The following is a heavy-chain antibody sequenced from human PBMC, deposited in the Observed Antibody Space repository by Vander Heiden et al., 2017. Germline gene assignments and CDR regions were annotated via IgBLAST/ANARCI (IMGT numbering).Heavy chain of an antibody. D-gene: IGHD2-2*01. V-gene: IGHV3-30*18. CDR3: AKEGTEYTSTNFDY. Sequence: QVQPVESGGGLVQPGRLLRPPGSAAGFTLSNYGMQCVRRAPGKGLGWVAVISYGGSLQYYADSVRGRFTISRDNSKNTLYLQMNSLRTEGTAVYYCAKEGTEYTSTNFDYWGQETLVTVSS. CDR1: GFTLSNYG. J-gene: IGHJ4*02. CDR2: ISYGGSLQ.